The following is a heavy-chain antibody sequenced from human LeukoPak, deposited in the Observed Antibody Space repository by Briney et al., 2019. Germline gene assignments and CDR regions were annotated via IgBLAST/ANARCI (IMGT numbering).Heavy chain of an antibody. V-gene: IGHV3-9*01. Sequence: GGSLRLSCAASGFTFDDYAMHWVRQAPGKGLEWVSGISWNSGSIGYADSVKGRFTISRDNAKNSLYLQMNSLRAEDTALYYCAKDEGRNFDWSPIMTWGQGTLVTVSS. J-gene: IGHJ4*02. D-gene: IGHD3-9*01. CDR3: AKDEGRNFDWSPIMT. CDR1: GFTFDDYA. CDR2: ISWNSGSI.